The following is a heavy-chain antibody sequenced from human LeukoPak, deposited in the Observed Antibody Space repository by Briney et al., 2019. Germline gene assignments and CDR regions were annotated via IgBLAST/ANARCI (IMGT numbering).Heavy chain of an antibody. D-gene: IGHD3-22*01. Sequence: PGRSLRLSCAASGFTFSSYGMHWVRQAPGKGLEWVAVISYDGSNKYYADSVKGRFTISRDNSKNTLYLQMNSLRAEDTAMYYCAKIGIDSSGYYLPTVYYYGMDVWGQGTTVTVSS. CDR3: AKIGIDSSGYYLPTVYYYGMDV. CDR2: ISYDGSNK. V-gene: IGHV3-30*18. J-gene: IGHJ6*02. CDR1: GFTFSSYG.